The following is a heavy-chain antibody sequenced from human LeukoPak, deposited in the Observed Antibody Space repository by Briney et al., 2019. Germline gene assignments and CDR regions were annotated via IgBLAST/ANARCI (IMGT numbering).Heavy chain of an antibody. V-gene: IGHV1-46*01. J-gene: IGHJ6*04. CDR2: INPSGGST. Sequence: ASVKASCKASGYTFTSYYMHWVRQAPGQGLEWMGIINPSGGSTSYAQKFQGRVTMTRDTSTSTVYMELSSLRSEDTAVYYCARDKVSGSYSITYYYYYGMDVWGKGTTVTVSS. D-gene: IGHD3-10*01. CDR3: ARDKVSGSYSITYYYYYGMDV. CDR1: GYTFTSYY.